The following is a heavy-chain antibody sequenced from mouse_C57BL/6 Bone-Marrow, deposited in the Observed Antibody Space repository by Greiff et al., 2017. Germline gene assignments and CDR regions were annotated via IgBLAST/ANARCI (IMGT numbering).Heavy chain of an antibody. Sequence: EVMLVESGEGLVKPGGSLKLSCAASGFTFSSYAMSWVRQTPEKRLEWVAYISSGGDYIYYADTVKGRFTITRDNARNTLYLQMSSLKSEDTAMYYCTRGNWYYFDYWGQGTTLTVSS. J-gene: IGHJ2*01. V-gene: IGHV5-9-1*02. CDR1: GFTFSSYA. CDR2: ISSGGDYI. D-gene: IGHD4-1*01. CDR3: TRGNWYYFDY.